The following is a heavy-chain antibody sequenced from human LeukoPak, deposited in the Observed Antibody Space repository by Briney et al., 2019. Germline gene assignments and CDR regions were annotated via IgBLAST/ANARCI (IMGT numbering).Heavy chain of an antibody. J-gene: IGHJ6*03. CDR1: GYSLSIGYD. CDR2: IYHSGST. V-gene: IGHV4-38-2*01. Sequence: PSETLSLTCAVSGYSLSIGYDWGWTRQPPGKGLDGIGRIYHSGSTYYNPSLKSRVTISVDTSKNQFSLKMSSVTAADTAVYYCASRGYSSGWYYYYYYMDVWGKGTTVTVSS. D-gene: IGHD6-19*01. CDR3: ASRGYSSGWYYYYYYMDV.